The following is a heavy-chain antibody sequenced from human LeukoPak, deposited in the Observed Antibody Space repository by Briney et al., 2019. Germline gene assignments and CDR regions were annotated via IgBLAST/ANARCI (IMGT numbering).Heavy chain of an antibody. Sequence: SETLSPTCTVSGGSISSYYWSWIRQSPGKGLECIGYIHYTGSTNYNPSLKSRVTISVKTSKNQFSLKLKSVTAADTAVYYCARGGYYGSGNDFRFDPWGQGTLVTVPS. J-gene: IGHJ5*02. CDR2: IHYTGST. CDR1: GGSISSYY. CDR3: ARGGYYGSGNDFRFDP. V-gene: IGHV4-59*01. D-gene: IGHD3-10*01.